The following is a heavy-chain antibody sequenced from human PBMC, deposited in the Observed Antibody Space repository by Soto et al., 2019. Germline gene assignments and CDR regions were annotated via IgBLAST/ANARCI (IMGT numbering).Heavy chain of an antibody. CDR1: GFTFSGSA. V-gene: IGHV3-73*01. D-gene: IGHD3-16*02. J-gene: IGHJ4*02. CDR2: IRSKANSYAT. Sequence: GGSLRLSCAASGFTFSGSAMHWVRQASGKGLEWVGRIRSKANSYATAYAASVKGRFTISRDDSKNTAYLQMNSLKTEDTAVYYCTTSIMITFGGVIAKIDYWGQGTLVTVSS. CDR3: TTSIMITFGGVIAKIDY.